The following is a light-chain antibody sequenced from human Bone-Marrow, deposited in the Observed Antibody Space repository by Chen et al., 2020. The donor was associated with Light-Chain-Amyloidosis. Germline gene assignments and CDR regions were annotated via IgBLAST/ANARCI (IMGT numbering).Light chain of an antibody. CDR3: QVWDRSSDRPV. J-gene: IGLJ3*02. Sequence: SYVLTQPSSVSVAPGQTATIACGGNNIGPTSVHWYQQTPGQAPLLVVYDDSDRPSGIPERLSGSNSGNTATLPISRVEAGDEADYYCQVWDRSSDRPVFGGGTKLTVL. CDR2: DDS. V-gene: IGLV3-21*02. CDR1: NIGPTS.